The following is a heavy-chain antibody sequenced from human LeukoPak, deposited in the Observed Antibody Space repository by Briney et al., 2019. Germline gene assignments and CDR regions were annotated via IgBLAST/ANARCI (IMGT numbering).Heavy chain of an antibody. CDR3: AKDLNALGTWSGYYWDAFDI. Sequence: GGSLRLSCAASGFTFDDYAMHWVRQAPGKGLEWVSLISWDGGSTYYADSVKGRSTISRDNSKNSLYLQMNSLRAEDTALYYCAKDLNALGTWSGYYWDAFDIWGQGTMVTVSS. D-gene: IGHD3-3*01. CDR2: ISWDGGST. J-gene: IGHJ3*02. V-gene: IGHV3-43D*04. CDR1: GFTFDDYA.